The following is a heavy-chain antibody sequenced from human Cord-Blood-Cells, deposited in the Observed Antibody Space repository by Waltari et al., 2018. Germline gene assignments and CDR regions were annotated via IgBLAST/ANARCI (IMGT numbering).Heavy chain of an antibody. CDR2: ISGSGGST. J-gene: IGHJ4*02. CDR1: GFTFSSYA. D-gene: IGHD6-13*01. CDR3: AKFHSSSWFWFDY. Sequence: EVQLLESGGGLVQPGGSLRLSCAASGFTFSSYAMSWGRQAPGKGLEWVSAISGSGGSTYYADSVKGRFTISRDNSKNTLYLQMNSLRAEDTAVYYCAKFHSSSWFWFDYWGQGTLVTVSS. V-gene: IGHV3-23*01.